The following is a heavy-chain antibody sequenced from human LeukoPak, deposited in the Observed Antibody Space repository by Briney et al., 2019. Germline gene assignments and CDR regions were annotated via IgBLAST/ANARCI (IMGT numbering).Heavy chain of an antibody. D-gene: IGHD6-19*01. V-gene: IGHV5-51*01. CDR2: IYPGDSDT. J-gene: IGHJ5*02. Sequence: GESLKISCKGSGYSFTSYWIGWVRQMPGKGLEWMGIIYPGDSDTRYSPSFQGQVTISADKSISTAYLQWSSLKASDTAMYYCARRGAAVAGRETGFDPWGQGTLVTASS. CDR1: GYSFTSYW. CDR3: ARRGAAVAGRETGFDP.